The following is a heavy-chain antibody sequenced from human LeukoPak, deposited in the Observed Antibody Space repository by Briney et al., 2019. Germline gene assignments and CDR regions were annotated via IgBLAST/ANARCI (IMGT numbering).Heavy chain of an antibody. CDR3: ARDLLGTMVRGI. Sequence: MGWINPNSGGTNYAQKFQGRVTMTRDTSISTAYMELSRLRSDDTAVYYCARDLLGTMVRGIWGQGTMVTVSS. D-gene: IGHD3-10*01. J-gene: IGHJ3*02. CDR2: INPNSGGT. V-gene: IGHV1-2*02.